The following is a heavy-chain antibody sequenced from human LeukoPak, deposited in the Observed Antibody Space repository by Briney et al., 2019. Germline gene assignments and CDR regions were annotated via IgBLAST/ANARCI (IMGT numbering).Heavy chain of an antibody. Sequence: GGSLRPSCAASGFTFSSYAMSWDRQAPGKGLEWVSAISGSGGSIYYADSVKGRFTISRDNSKNTLYLQMNSLRAEDTAVYYCAKGIYSSGWSYFDYWGHGTLVTVSS. D-gene: IGHD6-19*01. CDR1: GFTFSSYA. V-gene: IGHV3-23*01. CDR2: ISGSGGSI. J-gene: IGHJ4*01. CDR3: AKGIYSSGWSYFDY.